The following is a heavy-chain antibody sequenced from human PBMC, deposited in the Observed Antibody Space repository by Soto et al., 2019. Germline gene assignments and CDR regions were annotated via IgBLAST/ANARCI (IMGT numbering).Heavy chain of an antibody. J-gene: IGHJ4*02. CDR2: INTKSGGT. V-gene: IGHV1-2*02. D-gene: IGHD1-20*01. CDR1: GYSFTGYS. CDR3: ARDVLSRGNFITGKLFDY. Sequence: ASVKVSCKTSGYSFTGYSVHWVRQAPGHGPEWMGWINTKSGGTKYAQKFQGRVTMTRDTSISTVFMELSRVTSDDTAVYYCARDVLSRGNFITGKLFDYWGQGSLVTVSS.